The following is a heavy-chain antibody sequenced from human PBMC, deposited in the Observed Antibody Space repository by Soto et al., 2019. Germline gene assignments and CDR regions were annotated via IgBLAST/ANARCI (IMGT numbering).Heavy chain of an antibody. CDR2: IHYSGTT. V-gene: IGHV4-59*01. CDR1: GGSMRNYF. CDR3: AAGEASSRNLAPYYLDF. J-gene: IGHJ4*02. D-gene: IGHD6-13*01. Sequence: PSETLSLTCTVSGGSMRNYFWTWIRQPPGKGLEWIGYIHYSGTTSFFPSYNPSLRSRVTISEDTSKNQFSLKLLSVTTADTAVYFCAAGEASSRNLAPYYLDFWGQGTLVIVPQ.